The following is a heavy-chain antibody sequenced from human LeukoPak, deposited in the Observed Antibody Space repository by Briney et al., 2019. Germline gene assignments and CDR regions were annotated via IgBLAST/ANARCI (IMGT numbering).Heavy chain of an antibody. CDR2: IKGDGSNT. CDR1: GFTFTTYW. CDR3: ARGSTTVPNLLDR. V-gene: IGHV3-74*01. Sequence: GGSLRLSCAASGFTFTTYWMHWVRQAPGKGLVWVSRIKGDGSNTIYADSVKGRFTISRDNSKNTLYLQTSGLRAEDTAVYYCARGSTTVPNLLDRWGQGTLVTVSS. D-gene: IGHD4-17*01. J-gene: IGHJ5*02.